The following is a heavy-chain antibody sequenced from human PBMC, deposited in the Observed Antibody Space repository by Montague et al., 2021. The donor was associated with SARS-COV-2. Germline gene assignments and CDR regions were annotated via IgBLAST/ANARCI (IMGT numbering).Heavy chain of an antibody. CDR1: GGSFSGYY. J-gene: IGHJ4*02. V-gene: IGHV4-34*01. D-gene: IGHD2-21*01. CDR3: ARGSSILWWWPFDY. Sequence: SETLSLTCAVYGGSFSGYYWSWIRQPPGKGLEWIGEINHSGSTNYNPSLKSPVTISVDTSKNQFSLKLSSVTAADTAVYYCARGSSILWWWPFDYWGQGTLVTVSS. CDR2: INHSGST.